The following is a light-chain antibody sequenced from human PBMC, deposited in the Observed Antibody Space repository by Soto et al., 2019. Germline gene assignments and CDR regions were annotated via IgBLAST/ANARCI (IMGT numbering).Light chain of an antibody. V-gene: IGLV2-14*01. CDR1: SSDVGGYNF. CDR3: SSYKRRNTLA. J-gene: IGLJ2*01. CDR2: EVT. Sequence: QSALTQPASVSGSPGQSITISCTGTSSDVGGYNFVSWYQQHPGKAPKLIIYEVTDRPSGVSNRFSGSKSGSTASLTISGLQAEDEADYYCSSYKRRNTLAFGGGTKLTVL.